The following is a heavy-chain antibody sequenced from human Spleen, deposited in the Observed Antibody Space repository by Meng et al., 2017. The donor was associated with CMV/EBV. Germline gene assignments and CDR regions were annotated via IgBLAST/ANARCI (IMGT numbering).Heavy chain of an antibody. CDR3: MDLVGS. D-gene: IGHD3/OR15-3a*01. CDR1: GFTFSSYS. V-gene: IGHV3-49*04. CDR2: IRSKAYGGTS. Sequence: GESLKISCAASGFTFSSYSMNWVRQAPGKGLEWVGFIRSKAYGGTSEYAASVKGRFNISRDDSKSIAYLQMNSLKTEDTAVYYCMDLVGSWGQGTLVTVSS. J-gene: IGHJ5*02.